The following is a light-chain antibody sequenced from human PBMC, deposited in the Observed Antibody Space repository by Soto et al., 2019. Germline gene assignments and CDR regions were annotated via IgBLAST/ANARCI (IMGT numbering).Light chain of an antibody. V-gene: IGLV2-14*01. CDR3: SSYTTSNTLV. CDR2: EVS. CDR1: SSDVGAYTY. J-gene: IGLJ2*01. Sequence: QSVLTQPASVSGSPGQSSTISYTGTSSDVGAYTYVSWYQQHPGKAPKLMIFEVSDRPSGVSNRFSGSKSGNTASLTISGLQAEDEADYYCSSYTTSNTLVFGGGTKLTVL.